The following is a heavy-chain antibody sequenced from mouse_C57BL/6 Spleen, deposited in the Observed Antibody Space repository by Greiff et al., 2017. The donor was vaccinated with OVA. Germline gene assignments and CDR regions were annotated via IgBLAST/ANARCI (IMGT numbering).Heavy chain of an antibody. V-gene: IGHV5-17*01. D-gene: IGHD1-1*01. J-gene: IGHJ4*01. CDR3: ARSGSISPYAMDY. Sequence: EVKLVESGGGLVKPGGSLKLSCAASGFTFSDYGMHWVRQAPEKGLEWVAYISSGSSTIYYADTVKGRFTISRDNAKNTLFLQMTSLRSEDTAMYYCARSGSISPYAMDYWGQGTSVTVSS. CDR1: GFTFSDYG. CDR2: ISSGSSTI.